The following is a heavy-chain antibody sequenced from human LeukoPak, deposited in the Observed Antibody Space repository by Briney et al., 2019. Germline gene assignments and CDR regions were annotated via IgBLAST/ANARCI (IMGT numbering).Heavy chain of an antibody. D-gene: IGHD3-3*01. J-gene: IGHJ5*02. V-gene: IGHV3-23*01. CDR1: GFTFSSYA. Sequence: PGGSLRLSCAASGFTFSSYAMSWVRQAPGKGLEWVSAISGSVGSTYYADSVKGRFTISRDNAKDTLYLQMSSLRDEDTAVYYCVSDLCGGDDQWGRGTLVTVSS. CDR3: VSDLCGGDDQ. CDR2: ISGSVGST.